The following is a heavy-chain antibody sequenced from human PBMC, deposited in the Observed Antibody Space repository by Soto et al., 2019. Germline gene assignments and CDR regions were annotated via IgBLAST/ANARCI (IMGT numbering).Heavy chain of an antibody. D-gene: IGHD6-6*01. V-gene: IGHV4-30-2*01. CDR3: ATYTSSPGYYYGMDV. CDR2: IYHSGST. J-gene: IGHJ6*02. Sequence: NPSETLSLTCAVSGGSISSGGYSWSWIRQPPGKGLEWIGYIYHSGSTYYNPSLKGRVTISVDRSKNQFSLKLSSVTAADTAVYYCATYTSSPGYYYGMDVWGQGTTVTVSS. CDR1: GGSISSGGYS.